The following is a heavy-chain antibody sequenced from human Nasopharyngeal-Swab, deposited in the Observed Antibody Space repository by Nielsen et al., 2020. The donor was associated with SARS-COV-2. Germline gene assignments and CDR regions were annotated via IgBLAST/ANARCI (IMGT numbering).Heavy chain of an antibody. J-gene: IGHJ4*02. CDR2: IYHSGST. D-gene: IGHD6-13*01. CDR1: GGSISSSNW. CDR3: ARVSPGSSWYPYYFDY. Sequence: GSLRLSCAVSGGSISSSNWWSWVRQPPGKGLEWIGEIYHSGSTNYNPPLKSRVTISVDKSKNQFSLKLSSVTAADTAVYYCARVSPGSSWYPYYFDYWGQGTLVTVSS. V-gene: IGHV4-4*02.